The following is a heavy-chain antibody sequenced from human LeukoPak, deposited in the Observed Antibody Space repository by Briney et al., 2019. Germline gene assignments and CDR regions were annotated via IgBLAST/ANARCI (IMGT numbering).Heavy chain of an antibody. CDR2: ISHSGST. D-gene: IGHD4-17*01. V-gene: IGHV4-34*01. CDR3: ARGTMTTVTYYFDY. Sequence: SETLSLTCAVYGGYYWSWIRQPPGKGLEWIGEISHSGSTNYNPSLKSRVTTSVDTSKNQFSLKLSSVTAADTAVYYCARGTMTTVTYYFDYWGQGTLVTVSS. J-gene: IGHJ4*02. CDR1: GGYY.